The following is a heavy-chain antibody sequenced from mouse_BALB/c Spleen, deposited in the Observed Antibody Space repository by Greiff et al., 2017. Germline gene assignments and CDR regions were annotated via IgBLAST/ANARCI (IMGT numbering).Heavy chain of an antibody. CDR3: ARHITGAAWFAY. D-gene: IGHD4-1*01. J-gene: IGHJ3*01. V-gene: IGHV5-12-1*01. CDR2: ISSGGGST. CDR1: GFAFSSYD. Sequence: EVMLVESGGGLVKPGGSLKLSCAASGFAFSSYDMSWVRQTPEKRLEWVAYISSGGGSTYYPDTVKGRFTISRDNAKNTLYLQMSSLKSEDTAMYYCARHITGAAWFAYWGQGTLVTVSA.